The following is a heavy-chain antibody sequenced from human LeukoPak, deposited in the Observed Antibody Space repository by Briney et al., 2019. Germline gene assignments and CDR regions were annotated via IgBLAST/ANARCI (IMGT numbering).Heavy chain of an antibody. J-gene: IGHJ5*02. Sequence: GGSLRLSCAASGFTFSNAWMIWVRQAPGKGLEWVGRIRSRTDGGTTDYAAPVKGRFTISRDDSKNTLYLEMNTLKTEDTATYYGATDEGTPTNLWGQGTLVTVSS. CDR2: IRSRTDGGTT. V-gene: IGHV3-15*01. CDR3: ATDEGTPTNL. D-gene: IGHD1-1*01. CDR1: GFTFSNAW.